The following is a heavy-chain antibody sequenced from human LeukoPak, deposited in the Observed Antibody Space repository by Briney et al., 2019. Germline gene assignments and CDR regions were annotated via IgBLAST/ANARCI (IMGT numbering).Heavy chain of an antibody. CDR3: ASGGNYGDYIGY. Sequence: SETLSLTCTVSGGSISSSSYYWGWIRQPPGKGLEWIGSIYYSGSTYYNPSLKSRVTISVDTSKNQFSLKLSSVTAADTAVYYCASGGNYGDYIGYWGQGTLVTVSS. D-gene: IGHD4-17*01. J-gene: IGHJ4*02. CDR1: GGSISSSSYY. CDR2: IYYSGST. V-gene: IGHV4-39*01.